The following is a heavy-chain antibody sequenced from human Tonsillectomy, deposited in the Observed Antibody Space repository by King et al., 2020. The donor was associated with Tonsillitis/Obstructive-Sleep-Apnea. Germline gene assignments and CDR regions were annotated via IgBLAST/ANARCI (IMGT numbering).Heavy chain of an antibody. CDR1: GYTFTSYY. V-gene: IGHV1-46*01. CDR2: INPSGGST. J-gene: IGHJ4*02. Sequence: VQLVESGAEVKKPGASVKVSCKASGYTFTSYYMHWVRQAPGQGLEWMGIINPSGGSTSYAQKFQGRVTMTRDTSTSTVYMELSSLRSEDTAVYYCARTSGYDYFIAFGYFDYWGQGTLVTVSS. CDR3: ARTSGYDYFIAFGYFDY. D-gene: IGHD5-12*01.